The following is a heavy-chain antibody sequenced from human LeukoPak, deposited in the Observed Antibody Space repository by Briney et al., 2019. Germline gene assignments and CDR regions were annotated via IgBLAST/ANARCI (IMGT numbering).Heavy chain of an antibody. Sequence: ASVKVSCNASGYTFTSYYMNWFRQAPGQGLEWMGLINRSGGSTSYAQKFQGRVTMTRHTSTSTVYMELSSLRSEDTAVYYCARGGITMIVVVIPFDYWGQGTLVTVSS. CDR2: INRSGGST. J-gene: IGHJ4*02. CDR3: ARGGITMIVVVIPFDY. CDR1: GYTFTSYY. V-gene: IGHV1-46*01. D-gene: IGHD3-22*01.